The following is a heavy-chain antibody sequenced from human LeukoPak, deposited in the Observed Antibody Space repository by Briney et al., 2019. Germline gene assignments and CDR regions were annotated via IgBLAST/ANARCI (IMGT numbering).Heavy chain of an antibody. CDR1: GFTFSSYS. CDR2: ISSSSSTI. V-gene: IGHV3-48*01. CDR3: ARRLGPFDP. Sequence: PGASLRLSCAASGFTFSSYSMNWVRQAPGKGLEWVSYISSSSSTIYYADSVKGRFTIPRDNAKNSLYLQMNSLRAEDTAVYYCARRLGPFDPWGQGTLVTVSS. J-gene: IGHJ5*02. D-gene: IGHD3-9*01.